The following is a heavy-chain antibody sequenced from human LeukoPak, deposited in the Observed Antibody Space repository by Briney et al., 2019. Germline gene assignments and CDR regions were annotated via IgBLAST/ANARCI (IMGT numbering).Heavy chain of an antibody. CDR1: GYTFTGYF. CDR3: ARGVHNPSDY. V-gene: IGHV1-2*02. J-gene: IGHJ4*02. D-gene: IGHD1-1*01. CDR2: INPNSGGT. Sequence: ASVKVFCKASGYTFTGYFMHWVRQAPGQGLEWMGCINPNSGGTNYAQSFQGRVTMTRDTSISTAYMELSRLISDDAAVYYCARGVHNPSDYWGQGTLVTVSS.